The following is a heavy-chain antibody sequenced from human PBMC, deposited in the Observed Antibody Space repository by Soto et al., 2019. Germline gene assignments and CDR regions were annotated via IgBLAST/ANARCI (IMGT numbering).Heavy chain of an antibody. CDR1: RGSISSSSYF. Sequence: PSETLSLTCTVSRGSISSSSYFWGWIRQPPGKGLEWIGSIYYSGSTYYNPSLKSRVMVSVETSKNQFSQKLSSVTAADTAVYYCARHPSDFWFEPWGQGTLVTVSS. J-gene: IGHJ5*02. V-gene: IGHV4-39*01. D-gene: IGHD2-21*02. CDR2: IYYSGST. CDR3: ARHPSDFWFEP.